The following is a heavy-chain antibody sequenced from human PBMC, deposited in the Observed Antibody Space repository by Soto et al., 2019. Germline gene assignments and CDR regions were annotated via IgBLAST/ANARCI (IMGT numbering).Heavy chain of an antibody. V-gene: IGHV1-3*01. CDR3: ARHHSIIQVPGSGWFGA. CDR1: GYSFTSYA. CDR2: INGGNGNT. D-gene: IGHD3-10*01. Sequence: AASVKVSCKASGYSFTSYAIHWVRQAPGQSLEWMGWINGGNGNTKYSQRFQDRVTITKDTSATTAYMEMSSLRSEDTAVYYCARHHSIIQVPGSGWFGAWGQGTLVTGSS. J-gene: IGHJ1*01.